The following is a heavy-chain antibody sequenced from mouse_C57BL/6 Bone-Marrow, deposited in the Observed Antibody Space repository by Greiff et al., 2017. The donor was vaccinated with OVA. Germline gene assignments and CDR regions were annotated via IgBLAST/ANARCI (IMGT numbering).Heavy chain of an antibody. J-gene: IGHJ3*01. CDR2: IRNKANNHAT. V-gene: IGHV6-6*01. Sequence: EVKLEESGGGLVQPGGSMKLSCAASGFTFSDAWMDWVRQSPEKGLEWVAEIRNKANNHATYYAESVKGRFTISRDDSKSSVYLQMNSLRAEDTGIYYCTRTHYSNYGWFAYWGQGTLVTVSA. CDR1: GFTFSDAW. CDR3: TRTHYSNYGWFAY. D-gene: IGHD2-5*01.